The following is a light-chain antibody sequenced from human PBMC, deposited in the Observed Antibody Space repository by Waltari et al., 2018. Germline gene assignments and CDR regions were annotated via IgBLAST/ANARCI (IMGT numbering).Light chain of an antibody. Sequence: EIVLTQSPATLSLSPGERATLSCRASQTVYSGYLAWYQQKPGQAPRLLIYDASNRETGIPARFIGSGSGRDFTLTILSLEPEDFAVYYCQLRNSWPRRWTFGQGTKVEIK. CDR3: QLRNSWPRRWT. CDR2: DAS. CDR1: QTVYSGY. V-gene: IGKV3-11*02. J-gene: IGKJ1*01.